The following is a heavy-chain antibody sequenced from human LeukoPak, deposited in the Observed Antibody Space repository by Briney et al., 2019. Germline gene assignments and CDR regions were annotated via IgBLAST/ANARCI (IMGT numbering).Heavy chain of an antibody. D-gene: IGHD3-10*01. CDR1: GGSIRSYY. CDR3: AGYYYGSGSFYGWFDP. CDR2: IYYSGST. Sequence: SETLSLTCTVSGGSIRSYYWSWIRQPPGKGLEWIGYIYYSGSTNYNPSLKSRVTISVDMSKNQFSLRLSSVTAADTAVYYCAGYYYGSGSFYGWFDPWGQGTLVTVSS. J-gene: IGHJ5*02. V-gene: IGHV4-59*01.